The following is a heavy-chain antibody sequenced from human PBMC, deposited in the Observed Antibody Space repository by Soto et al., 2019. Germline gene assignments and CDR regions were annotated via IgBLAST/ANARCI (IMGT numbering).Heavy chain of an antibody. CDR3: ARGGVVVPAAMDY. D-gene: IGHD2-2*01. CDR2: INHSGST. J-gene: IGHJ4*02. Sequence: QVQLQQWGAGLLKPSETLSLTCAVYGGSFSGYYWSWIRQPPGKGLEWIGEINHSGSTNYNPSLKSRVTISVDTSRNQFSLKLISVTAADTAVYYGARGGVVVPAAMDYWGQGTLVTVSS. V-gene: IGHV4-34*01. CDR1: GGSFSGYY.